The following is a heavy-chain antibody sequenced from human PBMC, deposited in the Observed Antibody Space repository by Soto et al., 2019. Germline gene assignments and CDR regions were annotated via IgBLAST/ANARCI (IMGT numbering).Heavy chain of an antibody. CDR3: ARAGPTYSSGWRGYYFDY. D-gene: IGHD6-19*01. V-gene: IGHV4-34*01. J-gene: IGHJ4*02. Sequence: QVQLQQWGAGLMKPSETLSLTCAVYGGSFSGYYWSWIRQPPGKGLEWIGEINHSGSTNYNPSLNSRVTISVDTSKNQFSLKLSSVTAADTAVYYCARAGPTYSSGWRGYYFDYWGQGTLVTVSS. CDR1: GGSFSGYY. CDR2: INHSGST.